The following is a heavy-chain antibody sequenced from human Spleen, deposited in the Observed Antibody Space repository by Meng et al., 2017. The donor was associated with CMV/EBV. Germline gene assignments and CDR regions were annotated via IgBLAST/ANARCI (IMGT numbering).Heavy chain of an antibody. CDR3: ARDKTLVAAGAGY. D-gene: IGHD6-13*01. J-gene: IGHJ4*02. Sequence: ASVKVSCKASGYTFTSYGISWVRQAPGQGLEWMGWINPNSGDTNYAQKFQDRVSMTRDTTINTAYMELSRLRSDDTAMYYCARDKTLVAAGAGYWGQGTLVTVSS. V-gene: IGHV1-2*02. CDR1: GYTFTSYG. CDR2: INPNSGDT.